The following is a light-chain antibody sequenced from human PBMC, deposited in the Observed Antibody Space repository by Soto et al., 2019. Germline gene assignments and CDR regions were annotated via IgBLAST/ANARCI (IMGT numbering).Light chain of an antibody. CDR1: QSVSSSS. V-gene: IGKV3-20*01. CDR3: QQYGGSPRT. CDR2: DAS. J-gene: IGKJ1*01. Sequence: VFNQSPCTLSLYTGERATLSCRASQSVSSSSLAWYQQRRGQAPRLLIHDASSRATGIPDRFSGSGSGTDFTLTISRLEPEDFAVYYCQQYGGSPRTFGQGTKVDIK.